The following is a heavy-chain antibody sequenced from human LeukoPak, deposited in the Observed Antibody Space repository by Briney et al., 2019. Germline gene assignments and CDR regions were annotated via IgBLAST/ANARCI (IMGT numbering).Heavy chain of an antibody. V-gene: IGHV3-15*01. Sequence: GGSLRLSCAASGFTFSSYAMSWVRQAPGKGLEWVGRIKHDGTTDHAAPVKGRFTISRDVSKDTLYLQMNSLKTEDTAIYYCTTVSHFYLGGQGTLVTVSS. CDR2: IKHDGTT. CDR1: GFTFSSYA. CDR3: TTVSHFYL. D-gene: IGHD2/OR15-2a*01. J-gene: IGHJ4*02.